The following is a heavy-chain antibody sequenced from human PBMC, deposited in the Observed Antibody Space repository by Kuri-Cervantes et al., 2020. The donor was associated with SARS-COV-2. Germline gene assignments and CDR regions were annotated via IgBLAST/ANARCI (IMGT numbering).Heavy chain of an antibody. J-gene: IGHJ3*02. D-gene: IGHD3-22*01. Sequence: GESLKISCAASGFTFSSYAMSWVRQAPGKGLEWVSAISGSGGSTYYADSVKGRFTISRDNSENTLYLQMNSLRAEDTAVYYCANLQWLLIDDAFDIWGQGIMVTVSS. CDR2: ISGSGGST. CDR1: GFTFSSYA. V-gene: IGHV3-23*01. CDR3: ANLQWLLIDDAFDI.